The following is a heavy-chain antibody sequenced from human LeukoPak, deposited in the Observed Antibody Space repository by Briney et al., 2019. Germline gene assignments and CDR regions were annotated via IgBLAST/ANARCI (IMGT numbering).Heavy chain of an antibody. CDR3: ASHYGDYYFDY. Sequence: SETLSLTCTVSGGSISRYYWSWIRQPPGKGLEWIGYIYYRGSTNYNPSLKSRVTISVDTSKNQFSLKLSSVTAADTALYYCASHYGDYYFDYWGQGTLVTVSS. CDR2: IYYRGST. J-gene: IGHJ4*02. CDR1: GGSISRYY. V-gene: IGHV4-59*01. D-gene: IGHD4-17*01.